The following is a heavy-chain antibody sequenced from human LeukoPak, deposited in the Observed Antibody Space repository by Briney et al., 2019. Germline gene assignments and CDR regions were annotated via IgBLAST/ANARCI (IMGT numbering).Heavy chain of an antibody. Sequence: SQTLSLTCTVSGGSISSGDYYWSWIRQPPGKGLEWIGYIYYSGSTYYNPSLKSRVTMSVDTSKNQFSLKLSSVTAADAAVYYCASRPYNSSPFDYWGQGTLVTVSS. V-gene: IGHV4-30-4*01. CDR1: GGSISSGDYY. CDR3: ASRPYNSSPFDY. CDR2: IYYSGST. D-gene: IGHD6-6*01. J-gene: IGHJ4*02.